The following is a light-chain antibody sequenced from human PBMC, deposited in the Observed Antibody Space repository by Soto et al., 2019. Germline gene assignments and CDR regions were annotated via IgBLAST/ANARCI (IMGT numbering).Light chain of an antibody. Sequence: DIVMTQSPATLSVSGGDRVTITCGASQTISSRLAWYQQTPGQAPTLLIYRASSRETGIPSRFSGSGSGTEFTLTISSLQPDDFATYYCQQYNRYSWAFGQGTKVDIK. CDR1: QTISSR. V-gene: IGKV1-5*03. J-gene: IGKJ1*01. CDR3: QQYNRYSWA. CDR2: RAS.